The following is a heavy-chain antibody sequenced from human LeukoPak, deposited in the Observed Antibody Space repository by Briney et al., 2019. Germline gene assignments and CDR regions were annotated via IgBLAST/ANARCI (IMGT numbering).Heavy chain of an antibody. V-gene: IGHV1-69*13. Sequence: PAASVKVSCKASGGTFSSYAISWVRQAPGQGLEWMGGIIPIFGTANYAQKFQGRVTITADESTSTAYMELSSLRSEDTAVYYCAREGIAARQGRAFDIWGQGTMVTVSS. CDR3: AREGIAARQGRAFDI. CDR1: GGTFSSYA. D-gene: IGHD6-6*01. CDR2: IIPIFGTA. J-gene: IGHJ3*02.